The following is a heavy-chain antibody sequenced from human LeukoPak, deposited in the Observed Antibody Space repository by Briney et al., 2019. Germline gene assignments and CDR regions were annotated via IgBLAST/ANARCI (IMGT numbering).Heavy chain of an antibody. Sequence: SETLSLTCTVSGGSISSGDYYWSWIRQPPGKGLEWIGYIYYSGSTYYNPSLKSRVTMSVDTSKNQFSLKLSSVTAADTAVYYCARLIVGATRYYYGMDVWGQGTTVTVSS. CDR1: GGSISSGDYY. D-gene: IGHD1-26*01. V-gene: IGHV4-30-4*01. CDR3: ARLIVGATRYYYGMDV. J-gene: IGHJ6*02. CDR2: IYYSGST.